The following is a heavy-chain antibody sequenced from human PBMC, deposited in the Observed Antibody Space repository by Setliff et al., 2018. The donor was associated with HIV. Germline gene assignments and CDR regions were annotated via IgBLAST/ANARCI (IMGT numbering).Heavy chain of an antibody. J-gene: IGHJ4*02. CDR1: GFTFSDYY. Sequence: PGGSLRLSCAASGFTFSDYYMSWIRQAPGKGLEWVAFIRYDGGNKYYADSVKGRFSISRDNAKNSLYLQMNSLRAEDTAVYYCAREGIAAAGSYSYGFGQIDYWGQGTLVTSPQ. V-gene: IGHV3-33*08. CDR2: IRYDGGNK. CDR3: AREGIAAAGSYSYGFGQIDY. D-gene: IGHD6-13*01.